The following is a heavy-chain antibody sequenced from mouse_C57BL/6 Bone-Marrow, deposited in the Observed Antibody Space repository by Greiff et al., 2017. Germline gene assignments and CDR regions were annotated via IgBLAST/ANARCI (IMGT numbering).Heavy chain of an antibody. CDR2: IYPGSGNP. V-gene: IGHV1-76*01. Sequence: VQLQQSGAELVRPGASVKLSCKASGYTFTDYYINWVKQRPGQGLEWIARIYPGSGNPYYNEKFKGKATLTAEKSSSTAYMQLSSLTSEDSAVYFCARYPGDYYAMDYWGQGTSVTVSS. J-gene: IGHJ4*01. CDR1: GYTFTDYY. CDR3: ARYPGDYYAMDY.